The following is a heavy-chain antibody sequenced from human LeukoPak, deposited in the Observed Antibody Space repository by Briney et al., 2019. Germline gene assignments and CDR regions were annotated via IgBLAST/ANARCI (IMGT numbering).Heavy chain of an antibody. V-gene: IGHV4-34*01. Sequence: SETLSLTCAVYGGSFSGYYWSWIRQPPGKGLEWIGEINHSGSTNYSPSLKSRVIISVDTSKNQFSLKLSSVTAADTAVYYCARRRVVVVAAAVPSLKRYWYFDLWGRGTLVTVSS. CDR2: INHSGST. J-gene: IGHJ2*01. CDR3: ARRRVVVVAAAVPSLKRYWYFDL. D-gene: IGHD2-15*01. CDR1: GGSFSGYY.